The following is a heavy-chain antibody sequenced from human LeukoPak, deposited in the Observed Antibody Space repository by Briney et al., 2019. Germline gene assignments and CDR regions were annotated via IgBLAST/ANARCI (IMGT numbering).Heavy chain of an antibody. CDR2: IQYDGSNK. D-gene: IGHD2-2*01. V-gene: IGHV3-30*12. CDR3: ARPRGYCSSTSCYGEFDY. CDR1: GFTFSTYG. J-gene: IGHJ4*02. Sequence: TGGSLRLSCAASGFTFSTYGMHWVRQAPGKGLEWVTFIQYDGSNKYDADSVKGRFTISRDNSKNSLYLQMNSLRAEDTALYYCARPRGYCSSTSCYGEFDYWGQGTLVTVSS.